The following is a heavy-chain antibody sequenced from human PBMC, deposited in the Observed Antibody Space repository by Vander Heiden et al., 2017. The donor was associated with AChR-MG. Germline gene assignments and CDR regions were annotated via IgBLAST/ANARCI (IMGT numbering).Heavy chain of an antibody. CDR3: AKVNGGSYLLGGYYFDY. V-gene: IGHV3-23*01. D-gene: IGHD1-26*01. CDR2: ISGSGGST. J-gene: IGHJ4*02. CDR1: GFTFSSYA. Sequence: EVQLLESGGGLVQPGGSLRLSCAASGFTFSSYAMSWVRQAPGKGLEWVSAISGSGGSTYYADSVKGRFTISRDNSKNTLYLQMNSLRAEDTAVYYCAKVNGGSYLLGGYYFDYWGQGTLVTVSS.